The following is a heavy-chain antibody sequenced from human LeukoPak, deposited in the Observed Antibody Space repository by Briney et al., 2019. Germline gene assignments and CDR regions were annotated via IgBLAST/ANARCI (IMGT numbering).Heavy chain of an antibody. Sequence: GGSLRLSCAASGFTFSSCSMNWVRQAPGKGLEWVSYISSSGSTIYYADSVKGRFTISRDNAKNSLYLQMNSLRAEDTAAYYCVRGGAPTQPWTNDAWGQGILVTVSS. V-gene: IGHV3-48*01. D-gene: IGHD5-18*01. CDR2: ISSSGSTI. CDR3: VRGGAPTQPWTNDA. CDR1: GFTFSSCS. J-gene: IGHJ5*02.